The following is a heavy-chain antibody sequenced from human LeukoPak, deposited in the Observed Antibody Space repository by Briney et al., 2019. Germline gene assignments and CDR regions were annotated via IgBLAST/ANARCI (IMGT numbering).Heavy chain of an antibody. CDR1: EFTFSSNW. D-gene: IGHD5-18*01. Sequence: GGSLRLSCAASEFTFSSNWMSWVRQAPGKGLEWVANVKQDGSETYYVDSVKGRFTISRDNAKNSLFLQMNSLRVEDTAVYYCARAYSYAFEPWGQGTLVTVSS. V-gene: IGHV3-7*04. CDR2: VKQDGSET. J-gene: IGHJ5*02. CDR3: ARAYSYAFEP.